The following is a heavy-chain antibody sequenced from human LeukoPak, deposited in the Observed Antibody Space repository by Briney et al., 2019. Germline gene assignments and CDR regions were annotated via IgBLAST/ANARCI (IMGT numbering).Heavy chain of an antibody. D-gene: IGHD5-12*01. V-gene: IGHV3-23*01. CDR3: VKGGWLDY. Sequence: GASLRPSCAASGFSFTTFEMSWVRQAPGKGLEWVSMMNDNGDRTYYADSVKGRFTISRDNSKNTLYLQMNNLRAEDTAIYFCVKGGWLDYWGQGTLVTVSS. CDR2: MNDNGDRT. J-gene: IGHJ4*02. CDR1: GFSFTTFE.